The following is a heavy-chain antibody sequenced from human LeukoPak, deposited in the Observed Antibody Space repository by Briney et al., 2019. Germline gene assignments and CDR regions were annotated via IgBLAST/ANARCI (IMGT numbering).Heavy chain of an antibody. CDR3: AREYSGSYYDAFDI. D-gene: IGHD1-26*01. CDR2: ISSSSGYI. Sequence: PGGSLRLSCAASGFTFTTYTMNWVRQAPGKGLEWVSSISSSSGYIYYADSVKGRFTISRDNAKNSLYLQMNSLRAEDTAVYYCAREYSGSYYDAFDIWGQGTMVTVSS. J-gene: IGHJ3*02. CDR1: GFTFTTYT. V-gene: IGHV3-21*01.